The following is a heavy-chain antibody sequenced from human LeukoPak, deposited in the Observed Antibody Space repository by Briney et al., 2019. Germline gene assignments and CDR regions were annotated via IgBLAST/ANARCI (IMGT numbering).Heavy chain of an antibody. CDR1: GFTFSSYG. D-gene: IGHD6-13*01. CDR3: AKATGYSSRIYYYYGMDV. Sequence: GRSLRLSCAASGFTFSSYGMHWVRQAPGKGLEWVAVISYDGSNEYYADSVKGRFTISRDNSKNTLYLQMNSLRAEDTAVYYCAKATGYSSRIYYYYGMDVWGKGTTVTVSS. V-gene: IGHV3-30*18. CDR2: ISYDGSNE. J-gene: IGHJ6*04.